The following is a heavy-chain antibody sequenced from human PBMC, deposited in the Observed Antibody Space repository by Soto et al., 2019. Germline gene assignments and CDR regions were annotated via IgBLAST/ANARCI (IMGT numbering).Heavy chain of an antibody. CDR3: AREPYGDSQYFDY. D-gene: IGHD2-21*02. V-gene: IGHV3-30*04. CDR2: VSFDGKVT. CDR1: GFTFNSLS. Sequence: GGSLRLSCTGSGFTFNSLSLRWVRQGPDKGLEWVAVVSFDGKVTYYADSVKGRFTVSRDNSKNTIYLQANSLRAEDTAVYYCAREPYGDSQYFDYWGQGT. J-gene: IGHJ4*02.